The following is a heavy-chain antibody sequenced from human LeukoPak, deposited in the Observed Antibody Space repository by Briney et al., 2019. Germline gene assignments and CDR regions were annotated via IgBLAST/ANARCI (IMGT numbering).Heavy chain of an antibody. Sequence: GGSLRLSCSASGFTFSSYAMGWVRQAPGKGLEWVSAIRASGGTAYYADSVKGRFTISEDNSKNTLYLQMNSLRAEDTAVYYCAKVWAHDGSGNPYWHFDLWGRGTLVTVSS. J-gene: IGHJ2*01. CDR1: GFTFSSYA. CDR3: AKVWAHDGSGNPYWHFDL. V-gene: IGHV3-23*01. D-gene: IGHD3-10*01. CDR2: IRASGGTA.